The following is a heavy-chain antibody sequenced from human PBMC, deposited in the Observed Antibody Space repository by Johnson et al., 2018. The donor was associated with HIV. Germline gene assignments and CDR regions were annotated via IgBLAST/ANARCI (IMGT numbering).Heavy chain of an antibody. CDR1: GFTFSSYA. CDR3: AKGRMGASGSYNV. V-gene: IGHV3-64*01. D-gene: IGHD1-26*01. Sequence: VQLVESGGGLIQPGGSLRLSCAASGFTFSSYAMHWVRQAPGKGLEYVSAISSNGGSTYYANSVKGRFTISRDNSKNTLYLQMNSLRAEDTALYYCAKGRMGASGSYNVWGQGTMVTVSS. J-gene: IGHJ3*01. CDR2: ISSNGGST.